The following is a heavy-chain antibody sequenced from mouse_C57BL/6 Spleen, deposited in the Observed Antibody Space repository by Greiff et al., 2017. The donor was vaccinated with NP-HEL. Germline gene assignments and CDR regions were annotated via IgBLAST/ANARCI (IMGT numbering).Heavy chain of an antibody. CDR1: GFNIKNTY. D-gene: IGHD1-1*01. Sequence: VQLKQSVAELVRPGASVKLSCTASGFNIKNTYMHWVKQRPEQGLEWIGRIDPANGNTKYAPKFQGKATITADTSSNTAYLQLSSLTSEDTAIYYCARPGSGYYYGSSYSWFAYWGQGTLVTVSA. V-gene: IGHV14-3*01. CDR3: ARPGSGYYYGSSYSWFAY. CDR2: IDPANGNT. J-gene: IGHJ3*01.